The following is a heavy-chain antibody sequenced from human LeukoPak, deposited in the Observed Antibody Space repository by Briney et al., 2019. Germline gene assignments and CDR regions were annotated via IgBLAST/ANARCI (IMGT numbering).Heavy chain of an antibody. CDR3: ARDGVSTTPDFDY. CDR1: GYTFTAYY. Sequence: ASVKVSCKTSGYTFTAYYMYWLRQAPGQGLECMGWIYPNSGATGYAQNFQGRVTMTRNTSVSTIYMELSRLRSDDTAVYYCARDGVSTTPDFDYWGQGTLVTVSS. D-gene: IGHD2-8*01. V-gene: IGHV1-2*02. CDR2: IYPNSGAT. J-gene: IGHJ4*02.